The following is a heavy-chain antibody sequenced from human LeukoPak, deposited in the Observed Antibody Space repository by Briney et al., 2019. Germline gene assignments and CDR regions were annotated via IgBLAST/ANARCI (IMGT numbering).Heavy chain of an antibody. CDR2: INPSEGDT. V-gene: IGHV1-46*01. CDR3: ARDVTSFDSYGFDP. Sequence: GASVTVSCKASGYTFSTHYMHWVQQAPGKGLEWMGIINPSEGDTSYAQKFQGRVSMTRDTSTSTVYMELSSLRSEDTAVYYCARDVTSFDSYGFDPWGQGTLVTVSS. D-gene: IGHD3-3*01. J-gene: IGHJ5*02. CDR1: GYTFSTHY.